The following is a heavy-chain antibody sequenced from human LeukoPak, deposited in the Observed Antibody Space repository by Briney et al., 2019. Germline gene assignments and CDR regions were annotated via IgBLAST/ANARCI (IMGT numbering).Heavy chain of an antibody. D-gene: IGHD2-21*01. J-gene: IGHJ6*02. CDR1: GFTFSSYW. CDR2: ISGSGGAT. Sequence: GGSLRLSCAASGFTFSSYWMSWVRQAPGKGLEWVSGISGSGGATYYADSVKGRFTIPRDNSKNTLYLQMSGLRAEDTAVYYCAKKVITYYYGMDVWGQGATVTVSS. CDR3: AKKVITYYYGMDV. V-gene: IGHV3-23*01.